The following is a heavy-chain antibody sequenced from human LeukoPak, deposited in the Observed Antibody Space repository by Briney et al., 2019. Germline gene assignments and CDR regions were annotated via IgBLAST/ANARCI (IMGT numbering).Heavy chain of an antibody. CDR2: MNPNSGNT. V-gene: IGHV1-8*01. J-gene: IGHJ3*02. CDR1: GYPFSSYD. Sequence: GASVKVSCKSSGYPFSSYDINWVRQATGQGLEWMGWMNPNSGNTGCAQKFQGRVTVTRDTSTNTVYMELSSLRYEDTAVYFCARPLNQWEAFDIWGQGTMVTVSS. D-gene: IGHD1-26*01. CDR3: ARPLNQWEAFDI.